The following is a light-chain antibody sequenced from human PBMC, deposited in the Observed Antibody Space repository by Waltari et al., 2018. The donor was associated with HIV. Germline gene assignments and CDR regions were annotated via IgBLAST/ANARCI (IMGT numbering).Light chain of an antibody. CDR1: QVISSY. V-gene: IGKV1-9*01. J-gene: IGKJ5*01. CDR3: QHLIT. CDR2: AAS. Sequence: DIPLTQSPSFLSASVGDRVTITCRASQVISSYLAWYQQKPGKAPKLLIYAASTLQSGVPSRFSGSGSGTEFTLTISSLQPEDFATYYCQHLITFGQGTRLEIK.